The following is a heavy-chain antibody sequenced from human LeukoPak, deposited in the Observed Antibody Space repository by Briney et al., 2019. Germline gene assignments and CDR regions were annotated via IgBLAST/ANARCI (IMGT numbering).Heavy chain of an antibody. D-gene: IGHD3-10*01. CDR1: GYTFTSYY. V-gene: IGHV1-46*01. CDR3: AREQYGSGSYGDYYYGMDV. Sequence: GASVKVSCKASGYTFTSYYMHWGRQAPGQGLEWMGIINPSGGSTSYAQKFQGRVTMTRDTSTSTVYMELSSLRSEDTAVYYCAREQYGSGSYGDYYYGMDVWGQGTTVTVSS. J-gene: IGHJ6*02. CDR2: INPSGGST.